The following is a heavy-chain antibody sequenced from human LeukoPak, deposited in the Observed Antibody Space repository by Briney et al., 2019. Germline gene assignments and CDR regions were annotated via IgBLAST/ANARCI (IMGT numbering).Heavy chain of an antibody. D-gene: IGHD6-6*01. J-gene: IGHJ4*02. CDR2: ISSDGNNI. CDR1: GFTFSSYE. V-gene: IGHV3-48*03. Sequence: PGGSLRLSCAASGFTFSSYEMNWVRQAPGKGLEGVSYISSDGNNIYYADSVKGRFTISRDNSKNTLYLQMNSLRAEDTAVYYCAREKEYSSSLVFDYWGQGTLVTVSS. CDR3: AREKEYSSSLVFDY.